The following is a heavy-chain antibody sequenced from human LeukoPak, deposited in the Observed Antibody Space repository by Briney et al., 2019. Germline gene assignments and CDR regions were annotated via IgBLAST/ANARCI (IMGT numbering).Heavy chain of an antibody. CDR3: ARSGSYGRLFDY. Sequence: ASVKVSCKASGGTFSSYAISWVRQAPGQGLEWMGWISAYNGNTNYAQKLQGRVTMTTDTSTSTAYMELRSLRSDDTAVYYCARSGSYGRLFDYWGQGTLVTVSS. J-gene: IGHJ4*02. CDR1: GGTFSSYA. CDR2: ISAYNGNT. D-gene: IGHD1-26*01. V-gene: IGHV1-18*01.